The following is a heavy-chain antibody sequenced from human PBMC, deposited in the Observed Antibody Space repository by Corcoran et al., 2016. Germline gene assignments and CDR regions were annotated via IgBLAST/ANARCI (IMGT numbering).Heavy chain of an antibody. Sequence: QVQLVQSGAEVKKPGASVKVSCKASGYTFITYGVNWVRQAPGQGLEWLGWISPYNDNTNYAQKFQGRVTMTTDTSTSTAYLELRSLRSDDTAVYYCARDDLTATACDYWGQGTLITVSS. J-gene: IGHJ4*02. CDR2: ISPYNDNT. V-gene: IGHV1-18*01. D-gene: IGHD1-20*01. CDR1: GYTFITYG. CDR3: ARDDLTATACDY.